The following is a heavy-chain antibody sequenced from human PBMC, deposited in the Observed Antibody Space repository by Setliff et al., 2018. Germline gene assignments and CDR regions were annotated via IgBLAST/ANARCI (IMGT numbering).Heavy chain of an antibody. D-gene: IGHD3-10*01. Sequence: PSETLSLTCTVSGGSISYNYWSWIRQPAGKGLQWIGRINTSGSTKYNPSLKSRVTISLDSSKNQFSLRLSSVTAADAAVYFCARESATIGEFPLYYFDKWGQGIPVTVSS. CDR3: ARESATIGEFPLYYFDK. V-gene: IGHV4-4*07. J-gene: IGHJ4*02. CDR1: GGSISYNY. CDR2: INTSGST.